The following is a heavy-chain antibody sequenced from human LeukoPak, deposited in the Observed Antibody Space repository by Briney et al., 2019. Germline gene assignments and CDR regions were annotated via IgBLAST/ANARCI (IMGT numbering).Heavy chain of an antibody. J-gene: IGHJ4*02. CDR1: GFTFSSYS. CDR2: ISSSSSTI. V-gene: IGHV3-48*01. Sequence: GGSLRLSCAASGFTFSSYSMNWVRQAPGKGLEWVSYISSSSSTIYYADSVKGRFTISRDNAKNSLYLQMNSLRSEDTAVYYCARAPIVGATTLDYWGQGTLVTVSS. D-gene: IGHD1-26*01. CDR3: ARAPIVGATTLDY.